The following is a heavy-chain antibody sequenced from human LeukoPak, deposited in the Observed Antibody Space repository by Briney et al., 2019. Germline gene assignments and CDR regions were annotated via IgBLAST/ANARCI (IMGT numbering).Heavy chain of an antibody. D-gene: IGHD1-26*01. Sequence: SETLSLTCTVSGGSFSSGDYYWSWIRQPPGKGLEWIGYIYYSGSAYYNPSLKSRVSISVDTSKNQFSLKLSSVTAADTAVYYCARLRVGATQAFDYWGQGTLVTVSS. CDR2: IYYSGSA. CDR1: GGSFSSGDYY. CDR3: ARLRVGATQAFDY. V-gene: IGHV4-30-4*08. J-gene: IGHJ4*02.